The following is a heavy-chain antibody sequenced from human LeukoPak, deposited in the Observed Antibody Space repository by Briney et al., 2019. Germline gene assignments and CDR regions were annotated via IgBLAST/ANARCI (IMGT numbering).Heavy chain of an antibody. J-gene: IGHJ1*01. D-gene: IGHD2-2*01. Sequence: PGGSLRLSCAASGFTFSSYVMNWVRQAPGKGLEWVSAISGSGVSTSYADSVKGRFTISRDNPKNTLYLHMNSLRAEDTAIYFCAKDPANQLLYPAHFSHWGQGTLVTVSS. CDR1: GFTFSSYV. CDR2: ISGSGVST. CDR3: AKDPANQLLYPAHFSH. V-gene: IGHV3-23*01.